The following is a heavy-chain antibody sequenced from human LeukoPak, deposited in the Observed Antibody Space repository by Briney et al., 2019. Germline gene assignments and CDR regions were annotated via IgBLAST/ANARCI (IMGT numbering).Heavy chain of an antibody. Sequence: QSGGSLRLSCAASGFTFSSYGMHWVRQAPGKGLEWVAVISYDGSNKYYADSVKGRFTISRDNSKNTLYLQMNSLRAEDTAVYYCASGRYYDSSGSFDYWGQGTLVTVSS. J-gene: IGHJ4*02. CDR3: ASGRYYDSSGSFDY. V-gene: IGHV3-30*03. CDR2: ISYDGSNK. D-gene: IGHD3-22*01. CDR1: GFTFSSYG.